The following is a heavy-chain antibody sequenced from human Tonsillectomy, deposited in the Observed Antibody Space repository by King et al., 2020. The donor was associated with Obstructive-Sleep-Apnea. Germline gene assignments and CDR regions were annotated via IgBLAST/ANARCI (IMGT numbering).Heavy chain of an antibody. CDR3: AKLRGHHGYDAHDF. CDR1: GFTFRNYG. CDR2: ISGSAGST. J-gene: IGHJ4*02. V-gene: IGHV3-23*04. D-gene: IGHD5-12*01. Sequence: VQLVESGGGLVKPGGSLGISCAASGFTFRNYGMSWVRQAPGKGLEFVSAISGSAGSTYYADSVKGRFTISRDTSKNVLRLQMNSLRAEDSAVYYCAKLRGHHGYDAHDFWGQGTLVTVSS.